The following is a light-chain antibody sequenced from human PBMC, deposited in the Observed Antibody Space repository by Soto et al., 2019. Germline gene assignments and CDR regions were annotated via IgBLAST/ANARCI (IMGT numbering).Light chain of an antibody. CDR1: KSGSSGY. V-gene: IGKV3-20*01. CDR2: AAS. Sequence: FTQSTSTLALSPGGRATVSFRSRKSGSSGYLGWYQQKPGQAPRLLIYAASTRPTGVPERFSGSGSGTNFTLTISSLQPEDFAAYYCTQYGIRPMTFGQGTKLDIK. CDR3: TQYGIRPMT. J-gene: IGKJ5*01.